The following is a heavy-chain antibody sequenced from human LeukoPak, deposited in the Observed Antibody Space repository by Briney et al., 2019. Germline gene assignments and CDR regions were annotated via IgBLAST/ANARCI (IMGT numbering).Heavy chain of an antibody. CDR3: AKDSHGYNEYYSDY. D-gene: IGHD1-14*01. V-gene: IGHV3-23*01. CDR1: GFTFSSYA. CDR2: ISGSGGST. Sequence: TGGSLRLSCAASGFTFSSYAMSWVRQAPGKGLEWVSAISGSGGSTYYADSVKGRFTISRDNSKNTLYLQMNSLRAEDTALYYCAKDSHGYNEYYSDYWGQGTLVTVSS. J-gene: IGHJ4*02.